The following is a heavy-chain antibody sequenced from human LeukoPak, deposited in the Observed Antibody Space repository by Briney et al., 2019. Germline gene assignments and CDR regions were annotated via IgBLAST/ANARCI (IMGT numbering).Heavy chain of an antibody. CDR1: GFTFRSYA. J-gene: IGHJ6*02. CDR3: ARERAPTWLQFDNYYYGMDV. Sequence: GGSLRLSCAASGFTFRSYAMTWVRQAPGKGLEWVSSISVSGDYTYYADSVKGRFTISRDNSKSTLYLQMNSLRAEDTAVYYCARERAPTWLQFDNYYYGMDVWGQGTTVTVSS. V-gene: IGHV3-23*01. D-gene: IGHD5-24*01. CDR2: ISVSGDYT.